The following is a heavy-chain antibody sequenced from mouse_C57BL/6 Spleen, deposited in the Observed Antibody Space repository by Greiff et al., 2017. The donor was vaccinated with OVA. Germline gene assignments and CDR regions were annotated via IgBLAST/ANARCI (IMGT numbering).Heavy chain of an antibody. D-gene: IGHD4-1*01. J-gene: IGHJ3*01. CDR3: ARANWDWFAY. V-gene: IGHV1-81*01. Sequence: QVQLQQSGAELARPGASVKLSCKASGYTFTSYGISWVKQRTGQGLEGIGEIYPRSGNTYYNEKFKGKATLTADKSSSTAYMELRSLTSEDSAVYFCARANWDWFAYWGQGTLVTVSA. CDR1: GYTFTSYG. CDR2: IYPRSGNT.